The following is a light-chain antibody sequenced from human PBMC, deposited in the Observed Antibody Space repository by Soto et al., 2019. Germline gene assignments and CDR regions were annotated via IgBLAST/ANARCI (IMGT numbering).Light chain of an antibody. CDR3: SSYTSSDPLAG. CDR1: SSDIGGYNH. CDR2: GVT. Sequence: QSVLTQPAAVSGSPGQSITISCTGTSSDIGGYNHVSWYQHHPGKAPQLMIYGVTNRPSGVSNRFSGSKSGNTASLTISGLRAEDEADYYCSSYTSSDPLAGFGPGTKLTVL. J-gene: IGLJ1*01. V-gene: IGLV2-14*03.